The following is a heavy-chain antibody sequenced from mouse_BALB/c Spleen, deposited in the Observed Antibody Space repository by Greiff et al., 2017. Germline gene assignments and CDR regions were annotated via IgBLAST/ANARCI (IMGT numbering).Heavy chain of an antibody. CDR1: GFSLTSYG. CDR2: IWAGGST. CDR3: AREVAYGYGFAY. D-gene: IGHD2-2*01. V-gene: IGHV2-9*02. Sequence: VQVVESGPGLVAPSQSLSITCTVSGFSLTSYGVHWVRQPPGKGLEWLGVIWAGGSTNYNSALMSRLSISKDNSKSQVFLKMNSLQTDDTAMYYCAREVAYGYGFAYWGQGTLVTVSA. J-gene: IGHJ3*01.